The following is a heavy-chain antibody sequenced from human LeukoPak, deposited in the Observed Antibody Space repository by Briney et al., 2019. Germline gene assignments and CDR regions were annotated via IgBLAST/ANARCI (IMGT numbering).Heavy chain of an antibody. D-gene: IGHD4-23*01. J-gene: IGHJ4*02. CDR2: IWYDGSNK. Sequence: GGSLRLSCAASGFTFSSYGMHWVRQAPGKGLEWVAVIWYDGSNKYYADPVKGRFTISRDNSKNTLYLQMNSLRAEDTAVYYCAKGDYGGNDGYFDYWGQGTLVTVSS. CDR1: GFTFSSYG. V-gene: IGHV3-33*06. CDR3: AKGDYGGNDGYFDY.